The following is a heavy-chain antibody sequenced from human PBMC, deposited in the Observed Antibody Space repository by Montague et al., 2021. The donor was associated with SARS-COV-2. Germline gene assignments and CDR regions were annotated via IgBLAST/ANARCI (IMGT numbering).Heavy chain of an antibody. V-gene: IGHV4-4*07. CDR1: GGSISSYY. J-gene: IGHJ6*03. D-gene: IGHD3-3*01. CDR2: IYTSGST. Sequence: SETLSLTCTVSGGSISSYYWSWIRQPAGKGLEWIGRIYTSGSTXXXPSXXXRVTMSVDTPKNQFSLKLSSVTAADTAVYYCAREGGLTIFGVGLNYYYYMDVWGKGTTVTVSS. CDR3: AREGGLTIFGVGLNYYYYMDV.